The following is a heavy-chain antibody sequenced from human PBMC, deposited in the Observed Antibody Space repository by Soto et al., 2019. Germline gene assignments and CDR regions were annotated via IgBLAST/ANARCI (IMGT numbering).Heavy chain of an antibody. D-gene: IGHD6-13*01. CDR1: GFTFSSYA. CDR2: ISGSGDST. Sequence: EVQVLESGGGLVQPGGSLRLSCVASGFTFSSYAMSWVRQAPGKGLEWVSTISGSGDSTFYGDSVKGRFTISRDKSKNTLYLQMISLRAEDTAIYYCAKCSSSWDFDYWGQGILVTVSS. V-gene: IGHV3-23*01. CDR3: AKCSSSWDFDY. J-gene: IGHJ4*02.